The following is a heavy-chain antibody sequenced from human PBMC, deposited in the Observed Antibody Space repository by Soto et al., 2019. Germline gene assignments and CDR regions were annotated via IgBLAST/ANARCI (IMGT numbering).Heavy chain of an antibody. J-gene: IGHJ4*02. D-gene: IGHD2-2*01. CDR3: TSVVPAPDY. CDR1: GFTFDDYA. CDR2: IRSKAYGGTT. V-gene: IGHV3-49*04. Sequence: GGSLRLSCTASGFTFDDYAMSWVRQAPGKGLEWVGFIRSKAYGGTTEYAASVKGRFTISRDDSKSIAYLQMNSLKTEDTAVYYCTSVVPAPDYWGQGTLVTVSS.